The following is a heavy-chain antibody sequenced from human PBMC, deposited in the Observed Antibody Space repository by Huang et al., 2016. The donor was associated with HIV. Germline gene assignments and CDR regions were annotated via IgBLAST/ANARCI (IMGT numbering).Heavy chain of an antibody. Sequence: QVQLVQSGAEVEKPGASVNLSCKASGFNFLTYALHWVRQAPGQRLEWMGWINGDGLTKYSQKFQGRVTITRDRSASTVYVDFKSLTYEDTAVYDCARDKEAGTPFFDPWGQGTLVTVSS. CDR2: INGDGLT. J-gene: IGHJ5*02. D-gene: IGHD6-19*01. V-gene: IGHV1-3*01. CDR1: GFNFLTYA. CDR3: ARDKEAGTPFFDP.